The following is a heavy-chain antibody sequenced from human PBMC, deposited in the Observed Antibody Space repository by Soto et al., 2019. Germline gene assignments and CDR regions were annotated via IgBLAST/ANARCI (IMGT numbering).Heavy chain of an antibody. D-gene: IGHD6-6*01. J-gene: IGHJ6*02. CDR2: ISGSGAST. V-gene: IGHV3-23*01. CDR1: GFTFSSYA. CDR3: AKSSIAARWGGYYYYYGMDV. Sequence: PGGSLRLSCAASGFTFSSYAMSLVRQAPGKGLEWVSAISGSGASTYYADSVKGRVTISRDNSKNTLYLQMNSLRAEDTAVYYCAKSSIAARWGGYYYYYGMDVWGQGTTVTVSS.